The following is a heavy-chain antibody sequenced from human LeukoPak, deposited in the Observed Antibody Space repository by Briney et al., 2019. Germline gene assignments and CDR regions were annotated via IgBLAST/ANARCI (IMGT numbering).Heavy chain of an antibody. Sequence: SETLSLTCTVSGGSISSYYWSWIRQPAGKGLEWIGRIYTSGSTNYNPSLKSRATMSVDTSKNQFSLKLSSVTAADTAVYYCARVVLGSSSFINYYYMDVWGKGTTVTVSS. CDR2: IYTSGST. CDR1: GGSISSYY. V-gene: IGHV4-4*07. D-gene: IGHD6-6*01. CDR3: ARVVLGSSSFINYYYMDV. J-gene: IGHJ6*03.